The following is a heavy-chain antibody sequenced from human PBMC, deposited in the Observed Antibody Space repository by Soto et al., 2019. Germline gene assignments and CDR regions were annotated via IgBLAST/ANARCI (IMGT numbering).Heavy chain of an antibody. CDR3: ASPGIAAAVDAFDI. CDR2: IYYSGST. CDR1: GGSISSGGYY. V-gene: IGHV4-31*03. Sequence: QVQLQESGPGLVKPSQTLSLTCTVSGGSISSGGYYWSWIRQHPGKGLEWIGYIYYSGSTYYNPSLKSRVTISVDTSKNQFSLELSSVTAADTAVYYCASPGIAAAVDAFDIWGQGTMVTVSS. J-gene: IGHJ3*02. D-gene: IGHD6-13*01.